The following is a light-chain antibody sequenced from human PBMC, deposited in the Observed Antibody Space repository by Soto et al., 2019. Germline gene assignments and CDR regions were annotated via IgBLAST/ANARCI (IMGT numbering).Light chain of an antibody. CDR3: CSYAGSYTLYV. V-gene: IGLV1-40*01. J-gene: IGLJ1*01. CDR1: SANIGAAYN. Sequence: QSVLTQPPSVSGAPGQRVTISCTGSSANIGAAYNVDWYQQLPGTAPKLLIYGNNNRPSGVPARFSGSKSGNTASLTISGLXAEDEADYYCCSYAGSYTLYVFGTGTKVTVL. CDR2: GNN.